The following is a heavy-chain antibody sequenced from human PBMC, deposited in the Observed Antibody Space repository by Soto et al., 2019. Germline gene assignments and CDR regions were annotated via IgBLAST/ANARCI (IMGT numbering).Heavy chain of an antibody. CDR2: IYYSGST. J-gene: IGHJ4*02. V-gene: IGHV4-39*01. Sequence: PSETLSLTCTFSGGSISISSYYWGGIRQPPGKGLEWIGSIYYSGSTYYNPSLESRVTISVDTSKNQFSLKLSSVTAADTAVYYCARHYLWQIGQFDYWGQGTLVTVSS. CDR1: GGSISISSYY. D-gene: IGHD2-21*01. CDR3: ARHYLWQIGQFDY.